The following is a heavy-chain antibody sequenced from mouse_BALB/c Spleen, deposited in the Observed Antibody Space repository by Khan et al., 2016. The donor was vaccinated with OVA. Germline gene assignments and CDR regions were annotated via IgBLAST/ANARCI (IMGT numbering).Heavy chain of an antibody. Sequence: QVQLQQSGAELVRPGASVTLSCKASGYTFTDYEMHWVKQTPVHGLEWIGAIDPETGGTAYNQKFKGKATLTADKSSSTAYMELRSLTSEDSAVYYCTRSYYVSSGFDYWGQGTTLTVSS. CDR3: TRSYYVSSGFDY. V-gene: IGHV1-15*01. CDR2: IDPETGGT. D-gene: IGHD1-1*01. J-gene: IGHJ2*01. CDR1: GYTFTDYE.